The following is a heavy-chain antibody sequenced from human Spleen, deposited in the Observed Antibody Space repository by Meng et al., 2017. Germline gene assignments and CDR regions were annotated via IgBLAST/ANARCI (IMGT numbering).Heavy chain of an antibody. J-gene: IGHJ4*02. CDR1: GGSVGVYN. CDR3: ATLGTTIDS. D-gene: IGHD1-14*01. CDR2: VILSGTA. V-gene: IGHV4-34*12. Sequence: QVLLKQGGAGRLEPSEPRSRSCAGSGGSVGVYNWSGARQPPGKGLEWIGEVILSGTANNSPSLKSRVTIAADTSKNHISLNLTSVTAADTAVYYCATLGTTIDSWGQGTLVTVSS.